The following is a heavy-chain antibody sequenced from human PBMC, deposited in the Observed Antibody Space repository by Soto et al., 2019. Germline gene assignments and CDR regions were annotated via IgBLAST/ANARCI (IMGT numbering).Heavy chain of an antibody. CDR1: VGTFSSYA. CDR2: IIPIFGTA. J-gene: IGHJ6*02. D-gene: IGHD5-18*01. V-gene: IGHV1-69*13. Sequence: SVKVSCKASVGTFSSYAISWVRQAPGQGLEWMGGIIPIFGTANYAQKFQGRVTITADESTSTAYMELSSLRSEDTAVYYCARYRTAMGTYYYYGMDVWGQGTTVTVSS. CDR3: ARYRTAMGTYYYYGMDV.